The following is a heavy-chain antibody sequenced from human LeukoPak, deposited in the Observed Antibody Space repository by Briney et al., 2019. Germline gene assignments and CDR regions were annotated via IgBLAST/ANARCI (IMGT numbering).Heavy chain of an antibody. CDR1: GYSFTSYW. Sequence: GESLKISCKGSGYSFTSYWIGWVRQMPGKGLEWMGIMYPGDSDTRYSLSFQGQVTISADKSISTAYLQWSSLKASDTAMYYCARHPNLYYYDSSGYSPLVDYWGQGTLVTVSS. D-gene: IGHD3-22*01. V-gene: IGHV5-51*01. CDR3: ARHPNLYYYDSSGYSPLVDY. J-gene: IGHJ4*02. CDR2: MYPGDSDT.